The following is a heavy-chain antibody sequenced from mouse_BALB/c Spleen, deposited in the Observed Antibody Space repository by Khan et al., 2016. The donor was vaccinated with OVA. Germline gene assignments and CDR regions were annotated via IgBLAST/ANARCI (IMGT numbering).Heavy chain of an antibody. CDR1: GYTFTNYG. V-gene: IGHV9-3*02. CDR3: ARSGELLPPMDY. CDR2: INTNTGEP. D-gene: IGHD2-12*01. J-gene: IGHJ4*01. Sequence: QIQLVQSGPELKKPGETVKISCKASGYTFTNYGMNWVKQSPGKGLKWMGWINTNTGEPTYAEEFKGRFAFSLETSASTAYLQINNIKNEDTATYFCARSGELLPPMDYWGQGTSVTVSS.